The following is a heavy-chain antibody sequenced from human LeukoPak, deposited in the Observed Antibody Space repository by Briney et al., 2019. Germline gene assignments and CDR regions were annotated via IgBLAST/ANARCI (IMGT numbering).Heavy chain of an antibody. V-gene: IGHV3-23*01. CDR2: ISGSGGST. J-gene: IGHJ4*02. CDR3: AKALPAYFDSSGQFDY. Sequence: PGGSLRLSCAASGFTFITYGMSWVRQAPGKGLEWVSGISGSGGSTYYADSVKGRFTISRDNSKNTLYLQMSSLRAEDTAVYYCAKALPAYFDSSGQFDYWGQGTLVTVSS. D-gene: IGHD3-22*01. CDR1: GFTFITYG.